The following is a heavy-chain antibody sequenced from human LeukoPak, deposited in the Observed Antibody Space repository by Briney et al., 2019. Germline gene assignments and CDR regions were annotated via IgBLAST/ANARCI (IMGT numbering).Heavy chain of an antibody. CDR2: ISYDGSNK. D-gene: IGHD5-12*01. Sequence: GGSLRLSCAASGFTFSSYGMHWVRQAPGKGLEWVAVISYDGSNKYYADSVKGRFTISRDNSKNTPYLQMNSLRAEDTAFYYCAINGGGDSGYGNFDYWGQGTLVTVSS. V-gene: IGHV3-30*03. CDR1: GFTFSSYG. J-gene: IGHJ4*02. CDR3: AINGGGDSGYGNFDY.